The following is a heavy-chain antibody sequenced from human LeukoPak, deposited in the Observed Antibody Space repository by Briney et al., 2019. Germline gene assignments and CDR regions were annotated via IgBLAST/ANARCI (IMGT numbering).Heavy chain of an antibody. J-gene: IGHJ4*02. CDR1: GFTFSSYA. V-gene: IGHV3-23*01. D-gene: IGHD3-10*01. Sequence: PGGSLRLSCAASGFTFSSYAMSWVRQAPGKGLEWVSAISGSGGSTYYADSVKGRFTISRDNSKNTLYLQMNSLRAEDTAVYYCAKDRSPRYYGSGSYYYFDYWGQGTLVTVSS. CDR3: AKDRSPRYYGSGSYYYFDY. CDR2: ISGSGGST.